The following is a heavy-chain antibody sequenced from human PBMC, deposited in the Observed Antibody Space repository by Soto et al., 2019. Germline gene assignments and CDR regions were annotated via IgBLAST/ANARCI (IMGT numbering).Heavy chain of an antibody. J-gene: IGHJ4*02. V-gene: IGHV4-34*01. CDR2: INHSGST. CDR3: ARGCNGVCYTAPLFDS. Sequence: SETLSLTCAVYGGSFRGYYWTWIRQPPGKGLEWIGEINHSGSTKYNPSLKSRVTISVDTSKNQLSLKLSSVTAADTAVYYCARGCNGVCYTAPLFDSWGLGTLVTVSS. CDR1: GGSFRGYY. D-gene: IGHD2-8*01.